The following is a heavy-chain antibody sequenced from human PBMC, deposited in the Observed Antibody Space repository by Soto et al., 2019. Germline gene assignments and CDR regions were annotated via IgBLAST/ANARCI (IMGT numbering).Heavy chain of an antibody. J-gene: IGHJ6*03. CDR2: ISGSGGST. CDR3: AKGGGSCSGGSCYSRGFYYYYYMDV. V-gene: IGHV3-23*01. CDR1: GFTFSSYA. D-gene: IGHD2-15*01. Sequence: EVQLLESGGGLVQPGGSLRLSCAASGFTFSSYAMSWVRQAPGKGLEWVSAISGSGGSTYYADSVKGRFTISRDNSKNTLYLQMNSLRAEATAVYYCAKGGGSCSGGSCYSRGFYYYYYMDVWGKGTTVTVSS.